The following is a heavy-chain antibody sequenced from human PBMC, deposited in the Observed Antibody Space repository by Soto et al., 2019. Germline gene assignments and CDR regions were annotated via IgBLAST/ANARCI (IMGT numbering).Heavy chain of an antibody. CDR1: GFTVSSNY. J-gene: IGHJ1*01. V-gene: IGHV3-66*01. CDR2: IYSGGST. CDR3: ARDRIAVAGNPEYFQH. Sequence: PGGSLRLSCAASGFTVSSNYMSWVRQAPGKGLEWVSVIYSGGSTYYADSVKGRFTISRDNSKNTLYLQMNSLRAEDTAVYYCARDRIAVAGNPEYFQHWGQATLVTVSS. D-gene: IGHD6-19*01.